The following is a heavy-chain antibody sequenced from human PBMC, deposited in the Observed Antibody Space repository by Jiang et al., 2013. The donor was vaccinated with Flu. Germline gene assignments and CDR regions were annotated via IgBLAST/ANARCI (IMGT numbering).Heavy chain of an antibody. J-gene: IGHJ6*02. CDR2: VVPIFGTA. Sequence: TSYYMHWVRQAPGQGLEWMGGVVPIFGTANYAQKFQGRITITADESTTTAYMELSSLRSEDTAVYYCARVGSGYQLLDSYYYGMDVWGQGTTVSVSS. V-gene: IGHV1-69*01. CDR3: ARVGSGYQLLDSYYYGMDV. CDR1: TSYY. D-gene: IGHD2-2*01.